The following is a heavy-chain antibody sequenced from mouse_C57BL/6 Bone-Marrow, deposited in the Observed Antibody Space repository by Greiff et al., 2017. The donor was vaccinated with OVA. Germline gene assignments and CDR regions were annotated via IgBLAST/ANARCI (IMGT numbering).Heavy chain of an antibody. CDR3: ARWGGESWFAY. CDR1: GYTFTSYW. J-gene: IGHJ3*01. CDR2: IDPSDSYT. Sequence: QVQLQQPGAELVRPGTSVKLSCKASGYTFTSYWMHWVKQRPGQGLEWIGVIDPSDSYTNYNQKFKGKATLTVDTSSSTAYMPLSSLTSEDSAVYYWARWGGESWFAYWGQGTLVTVSA. V-gene: IGHV1-59*01.